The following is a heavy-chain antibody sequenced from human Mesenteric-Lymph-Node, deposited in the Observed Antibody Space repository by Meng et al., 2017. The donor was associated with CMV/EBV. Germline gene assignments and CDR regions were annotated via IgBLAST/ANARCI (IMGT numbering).Heavy chain of an antibody. D-gene: IGHD2-2*01. V-gene: IGHV1-18*01. CDR1: GYTFTSYG. J-gene: IGHJ5*02. CDR2: ISAYNGNT. CDR3: ARARPAAGGWFDP. Sequence: CTASGYTFTSYGISWVRQAPGQGLEWMGWISAYNGNTNYAQKLQGRVTMTTDTSTSTAYMELRSLRSDDTAVYYCARARPAAGGWFDPWGQGTLVTVSS.